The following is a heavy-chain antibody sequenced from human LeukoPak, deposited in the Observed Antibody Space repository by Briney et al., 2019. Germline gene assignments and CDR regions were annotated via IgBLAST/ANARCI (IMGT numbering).Heavy chain of an antibody. CDR2: IYPGDSDT. CDR3: ARHHCSSTSCYSPYYYYGMDV. D-gene: IGHD2-2*01. Sequence: GESLKISCKGSGYSFTSYWIGWVRQMPGKGLEWMGIIYPGDSDTRYSPSFQGQVTISADKSISTAYLQWSSLKASDTAMYYCARHHCSSTSCYSPYYYYGMDVWGQGTTVTVSS. V-gene: IGHV5-51*01. J-gene: IGHJ6*02. CDR1: GYSFTSYW.